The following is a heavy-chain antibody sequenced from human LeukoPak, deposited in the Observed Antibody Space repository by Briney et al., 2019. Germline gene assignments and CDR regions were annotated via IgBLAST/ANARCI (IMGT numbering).Heavy chain of an antibody. Sequence: PSETLSLTCTVSGGSISTYYWSWIRQPAGKGLEWIGHIYTSGCTNYNPPLKSRVAMSVDTSKNHFSLKLSSVTAADTAVHYCARHFDCSGGSCYRFDAFDIWGQGTMVIVSS. CDR2: IYTSGCT. J-gene: IGHJ3*02. CDR1: GGSISTYY. D-gene: IGHD2-15*01. CDR3: ARHFDCSGGSCYRFDAFDI. V-gene: IGHV4-4*07.